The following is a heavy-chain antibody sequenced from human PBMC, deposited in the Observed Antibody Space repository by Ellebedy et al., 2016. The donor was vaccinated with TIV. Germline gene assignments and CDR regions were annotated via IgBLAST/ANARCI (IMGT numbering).Heavy chain of an antibody. CDR1: GFTFSSYA. CDR3: ARVMVRGVTFEY. V-gene: IGHV3-30-3*01. J-gene: IGHJ4*02. D-gene: IGHD3-10*01. Sequence: GESLKISCAASGFTFSSYAMHWVRQAPGKGLEWVAVISYDGSNKYYADSVKGRFTISRDNSKNTLYLQMNSLRVEDTAVYYCARVMVRGVTFEYWGQGTLVTVSS. CDR2: ISYDGSNK.